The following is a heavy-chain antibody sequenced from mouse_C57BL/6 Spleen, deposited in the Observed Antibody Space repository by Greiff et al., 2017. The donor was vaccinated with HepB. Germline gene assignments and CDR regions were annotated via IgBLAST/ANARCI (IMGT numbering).Heavy chain of an antibody. J-gene: IGHJ3*01. CDR2: ISYDGSN. Sequence: DVKLQESGPGLVKPSQSLSLTCSVTGYSITSGYYWNWIRQFPGTKLEWMGYISYDGSNNYNPSLKNRISITRDTSKNQFFLKLNSVTTEDTATYYCARDEDDYAGGAWFAYWGQGTLVTVSA. CDR3: ARDEDDYAGGAWFAY. D-gene: IGHD2-4*01. CDR1: GYSITSGYY. V-gene: IGHV3-6*01.